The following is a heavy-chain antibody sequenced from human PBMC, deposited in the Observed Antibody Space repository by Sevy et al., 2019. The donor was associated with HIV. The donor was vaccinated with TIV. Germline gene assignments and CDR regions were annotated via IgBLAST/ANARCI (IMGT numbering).Heavy chain of an antibody. CDR3: ANGGQRSVGSCSGGSCYTTHNSFEP. D-gene: IGHD2-15*01. CDR2: ISYDGSNK. Sequence: GGSLRLSCAASGFTFSSYGMHWVRQAPGKGLEWVAVISYDGSNKYYADSVKGRFTISRDNSKNTLYLQMNSLRTEDTTVYYCANGGQRSVGSCSGGSCYTTHNSFEPWGQGTLVTISS. CDR1: GFTFSSYG. V-gene: IGHV3-30*18. J-gene: IGHJ5*02.